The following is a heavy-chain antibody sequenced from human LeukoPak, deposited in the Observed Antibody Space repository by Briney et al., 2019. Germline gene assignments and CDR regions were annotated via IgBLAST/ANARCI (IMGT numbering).Heavy chain of an antibody. V-gene: IGHV1-2*02. D-gene: IGHD2-2*01. CDR2: INPNSGGT. CDR3: ARELGYCSSTSCGTFDY. J-gene: IGHJ4*02. CDR1: GYTFTGYY. Sequence: ASVKVSCKASGYTFTGYYMRWVRQAPGQGLEWMGWINPNSGGTNYAQKFQGRVTMTRDTSISTAYMELSRLRSDDTAVYYCARELGYCSSTSCGTFDYWGQGTLVTVSS.